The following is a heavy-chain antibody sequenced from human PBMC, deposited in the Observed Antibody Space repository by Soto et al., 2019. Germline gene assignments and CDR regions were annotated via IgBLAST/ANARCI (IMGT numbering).Heavy chain of an antibody. V-gene: IGHV4-34*01. CDR3: ARGTSAFDI. Sequence: SETLSLTCAVYGGSFSGYYWSWIRQPPGKGLEWIGEINHSGSTNYNHSLKSRVTISVDTSKNQFPLKLSSVTAADTAVYYCARGTSAFDIWGQGTMVTVSS. J-gene: IGHJ3*02. CDR2: INHSGST. CDR1: GGSFSGYY.